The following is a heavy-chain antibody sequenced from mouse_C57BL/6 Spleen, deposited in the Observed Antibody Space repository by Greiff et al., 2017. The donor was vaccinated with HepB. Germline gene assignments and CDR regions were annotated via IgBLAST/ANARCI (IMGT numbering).Heavy chain of an antibody. CDR2: ISDGGSYT. CDR3: ARDDTTDYAMDY. D-gene: IGHD1-1*01. V-gene: IGHV5-4*01. Sequence: EVKLVESGGGLVKPGGSLKLSCAASGFTFSSYAMSWVRQTPEKRLEWVATISDGGSYTYYPDNVKGRCTISRDNAKNNLYLQMSHLKSEDTAMYYCARDDTTDYAMDYWGQGTSVTVSS. CDR1: GFTFSSYA. J-gene: IGHJ4*01.